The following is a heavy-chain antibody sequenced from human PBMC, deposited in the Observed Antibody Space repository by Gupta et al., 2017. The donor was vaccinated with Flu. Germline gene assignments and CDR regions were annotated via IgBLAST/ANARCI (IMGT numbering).Heavy chain of an antibody. V-gene: IGHV3-21*01. CDR3: ARPLGSGWYEYSFDS. D-gene: IGHD6-19*01. Sequence: EVQLVESGGGLVKPGGSLKLACVASGFTFNNYRMNWVRQAPGKGLEWVSAISTSSDYLYYADSVKGRFTISRDNAKNSLYLEMNGLRAEDTAVYYCARPLGSGWYEYSFDSWGQGTLVTVPS. J-gene: IGHJ4*02. CDR1: GFTFNNYR. CDR2: ISTSSDYL.